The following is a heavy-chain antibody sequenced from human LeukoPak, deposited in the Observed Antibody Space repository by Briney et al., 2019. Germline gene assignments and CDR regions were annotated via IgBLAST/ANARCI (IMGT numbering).Heavy chain of an antibody. D-gene: IGHD3-10*01. CDR1: GFTFSSYA. Sequence: GGSLRLSCAASGFTFSSYAMSWVRQAPGKGLEWVSAISGSGGSTYYADSVKGRFTISRDNSKNTLYLQMNSLRAEDTAVYYCAKGALTMVRGVTAPYYFDYWGQGTLVTVSS. CDR2: ISGSGGST. V-gene: IGHV3-23*01. J-gene: IGHJ4*02. CDR3: AKGALTMVRGVTAPYYFDY.